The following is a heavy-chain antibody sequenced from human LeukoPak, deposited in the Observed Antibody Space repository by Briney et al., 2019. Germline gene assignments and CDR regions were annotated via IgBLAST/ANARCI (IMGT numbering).Heavy chain of an antibody. CDR2: INHSGST. Sequence: SETLSLTCAVYGGSFSGYYWSWIRQPPGKGLEWIGEINHSGSTNYNPSLKSRVTISVDTSKNQFSLKLSSVTAADTAVYYCARESDGSAPHMDVWGKGTTVTVSS. V-gene: IGHV4-34*01. J-gene: IGHJ6*04. CDR1: GGSFSGYY. D-gene: IGHD3-10*01. CDR3: ARESDGSAPHMDV.